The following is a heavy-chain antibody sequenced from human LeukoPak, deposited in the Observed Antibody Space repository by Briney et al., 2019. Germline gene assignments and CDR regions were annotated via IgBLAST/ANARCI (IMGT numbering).Heavy chain of an antibody. Sequence: SESLSLTCDVSGGSCDDYYCSWIRQPPGKGLEWIGEIHPHGIFYYNSSLMSRVTISIDTSKSQFSLRLTSVTAADTAFYYCSRGRDRSKAGDLWGQGSLVTVSS. CDR2: IHPHGIF. V-gene: IGHV4-34*01. CDR1: GGSCDDYY. J-gene: IGHJ5*02. CDR3: SRGRDRSKAGDL. D-gene: IGHD5-24*01.